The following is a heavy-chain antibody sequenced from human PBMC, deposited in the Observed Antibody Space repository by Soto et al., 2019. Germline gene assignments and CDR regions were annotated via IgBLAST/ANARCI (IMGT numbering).Heavy chain of an antibody. CDR2: IIPIFGTA. V-gene: IGHV1-69*13. CDR3: ARSYCGGDSYSANWFDP. CDR1: GGTFSSYA. J-gene: IGHJ5*02. Sequence: GASVKVSCKASGGTFSSYAISCVRQAPGQGLEWMGGIIPIFGTANYAQKFQGRVTITADESTSTAYMELSSLRSEDTAVYYCARSYCGGDSYSANWFDPWGQGTLVTLSS. D-gene: IGHD2-21*02.